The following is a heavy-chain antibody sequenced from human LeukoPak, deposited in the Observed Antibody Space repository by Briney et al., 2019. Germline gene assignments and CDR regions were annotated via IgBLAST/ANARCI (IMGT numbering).Heavy chain of an antibody. D-gene: IGHD2-15*01. CDR3: ARRYCSGGSCIPDY. J-gene: IGHJ4*02. CDR2: IIPIFGTA. Sequence: ASVKVSCKASGGTFSSYAISWVRQAPGQGLEWMGGIIPIFGTANYAQKFQGRVTITADESTSTAYMELSSLRYDDTAVYYCARRYCSGGSCIPDYWGQGTLVTVSS. CDR1: GGTFSSYA. V-gene: IGHV1-69*13.